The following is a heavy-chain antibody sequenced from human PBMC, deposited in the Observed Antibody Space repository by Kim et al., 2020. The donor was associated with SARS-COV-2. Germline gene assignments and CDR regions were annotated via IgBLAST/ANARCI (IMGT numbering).Heavy chain of an antibody. CDR3: ARDIVSSPRGDGFDP. J-gene: IGHJ5*02. CDR2: INHTGTT. CDR1: GGSFRDYN. V-gene: IGHV4-34*01. D-gene: IGHD1-26*01. Sequence: SETLSLTCTVYGGSFRDYNWGWIRQSQGKGLEWVGEINHTGTTNYNPSLKSQVTMSVDTSKNQFSLKLSSVTAADTAVYYCARDIVSSPRGDGFDPWGLGNLVTVSS.